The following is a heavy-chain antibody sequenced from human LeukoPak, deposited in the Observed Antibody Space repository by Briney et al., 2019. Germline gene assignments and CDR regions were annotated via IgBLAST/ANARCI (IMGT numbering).Heavy chain of an antibody. Sequence: SETLSLTCAVFDDSIYSNKWWSWVRQPPGKGLEWIGEISQTGTTYYDPSLKSRTTISIDRSKNHFSLTLTTATPAATAVYFCASHMAVAGTRGFDDWGPGTLVTVSS. CDR3: ASHMAVAGTRGFDD. V-gene: IGHV4-4*02. CDR2: ISQTGTT. J-gene: IGHJ4*02. CDR1: DDSIYSNKW. D-gene: IGHD6-19*01.